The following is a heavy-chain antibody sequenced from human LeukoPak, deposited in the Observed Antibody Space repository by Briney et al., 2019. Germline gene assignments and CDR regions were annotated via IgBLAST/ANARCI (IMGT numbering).Heavy chain of an antibody. J-gene: IGHJ3*02. CDR1: GGSISSYY. V-gene: IGHV4-59*01. CDR2: IYYSGST. CDR3: ARGASGYDFWSGYWGAFDI. Sequence: PSETLSLTCTVSGGSISSYYWSWIRQPPGKGLEWIGYIYYSGSTNYNPSLKSRVTISVDTSKNRFSLKLSSVTAADTAVYYCARGASGYDFWSGYWGAFDIWGQGTMVTVSS. D-gene: IGHD3-3*01.